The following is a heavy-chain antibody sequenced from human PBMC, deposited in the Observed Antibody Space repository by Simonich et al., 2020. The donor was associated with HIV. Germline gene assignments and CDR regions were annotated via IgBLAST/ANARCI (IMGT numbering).Heavy chain of an antibody. CDR1: GGSFSGYY. V-gene: IGHV4-34*01. J-gene: IGHJ4*02. D-gene: IGHD7-27*01. Sequence: QVKLQQWGAGLLKPSETLSLTCAVYGGSFSGYYWSWIRQPPGKGREWIGEIDHRRNTNYNPSLKSRVTILVDTSKNQFSLRLSSVTAADTAVYYCARIGELGIGLDYWGQGTLVTVSS. CDR3: ARIGELGIGLDY. CDR2: IDHRRNT.